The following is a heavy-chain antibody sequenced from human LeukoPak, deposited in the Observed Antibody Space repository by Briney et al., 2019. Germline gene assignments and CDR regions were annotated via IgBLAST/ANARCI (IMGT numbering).Heavy chain of an antibody. D-gene: IGHD3-22*01. Sequence: ASVKVSCKASGYTFTGYYMHWVRQAPGQGLEWMGWINPNSGGTNYAQKFQGRVTMTKDTSISTAYMELSRLRSDDTAAYYCARDKPYYYDSRNYYYYYMDVWGKGTTVTVSS. CDR3: ARDKPYYYDSRNYYYYYMDV. CDR2: INPNSGGT. CDR1: GYTFTGYY. J-gene: IGHJ6*03. V-gene: IGHV1-2*02.